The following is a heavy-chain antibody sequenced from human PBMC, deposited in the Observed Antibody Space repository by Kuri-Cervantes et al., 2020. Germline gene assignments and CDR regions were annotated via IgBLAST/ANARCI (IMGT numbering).Heavy chain of an antibody. CDR2: ISSSSSTI. D-gene: IGHD3-22*01. CDR1: GFTFSSYS. Sequence: GESLKISCAASGFTFSSYSMNWVRQAPGKGLEWVSYISSSSSTIYYADSVKGRFTISRDNAKNSLYLQMNSLRAEDATIYYCARSRFFGYGYYYYMDVWGKGTTVTVS. CDR3: ARSRFFGYGYYYYMDV. V-gene: IGHV3-48*01. J-gene: IGHJ6*03.